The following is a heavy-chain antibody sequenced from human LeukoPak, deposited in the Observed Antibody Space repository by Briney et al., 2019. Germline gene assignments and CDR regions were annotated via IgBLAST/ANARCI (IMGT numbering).Heavy chain of an antibody. CDR2: INHSGST. D-gene: IGHD3-16*01. J-gene: IGHJ4*02. CDR3: ARFRRGRYFDY. Sequence: PGGSLRLSCAASGFTFSSYSMNWIRQPPGKGLEWIGEINHSGSTNYNPSLKSRVTISVDTSKNQFSLKLSSVTAADTAVYYCARFRRGRYFDYWGQGTLVTVSS. V-gene: IGHV4-34*01. CDR1: GFTFSSYS.